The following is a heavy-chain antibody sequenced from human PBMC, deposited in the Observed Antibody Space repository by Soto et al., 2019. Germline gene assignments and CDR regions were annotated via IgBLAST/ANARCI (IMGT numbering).Heavy chain of an antibody. J-gene: IGHJ5*02. CDR2: IYYSGST. CDR1: GFTFSSYS. CDR3: ARGSRGYSYGASPPGS. D-gene: IGHD5-18*01. V-gene: IGHV4-30-4*08. Sequence: LRLSCAASGFTFSSYSMNWVRQAPGKGLEWIGYIYYSGSTYYNPSLKSRVTISVDTSKNQFSLKLSSVTAADTAVYYCARGSRGYSYGASPPGSWGQGTLVTVSS.